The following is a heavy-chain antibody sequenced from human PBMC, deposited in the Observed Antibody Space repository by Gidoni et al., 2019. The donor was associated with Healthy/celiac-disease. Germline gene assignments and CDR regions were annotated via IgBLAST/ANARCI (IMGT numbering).Heavy chain of an antibody. CDR3: AXXQGXXXANXXX. Sequence: VQLQESGPGLVKPSETLSPXFTVSXGSISSYYWSWIRQPPGKGLELIGYIYYIGSTNYNPSLXSXVTXSVDTXXNQXXXKLXXVTXXXTAXXXCAXXQGXXXANXXXWG. J-gene: IGHJ1*01. V-gene: IGHV4-59*01. CDR1: XGSISSYY. CDR2: IYYIGST.